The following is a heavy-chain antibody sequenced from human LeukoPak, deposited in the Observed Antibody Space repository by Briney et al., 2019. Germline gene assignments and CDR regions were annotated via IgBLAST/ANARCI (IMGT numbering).Heavy chain of an antibody. Sequence: ASVKVSCKASGYTFTGYYMHWVQQAPGQGLEWMGWINPNSGGTNYAQKFQGWVTMTRDTSISTACMELSRLRSDDTAVYYCALIDPGGDGYNGYWGQGTLVTVSS. CDR1: GYTFTGYY. D-gene: IGHD5-24*01. CDR3: ALIDPGGDGYNGY. CDR2: INPNSGGT. J-gene: IGHJ4*02. V-gene: IGHV1-2*04.